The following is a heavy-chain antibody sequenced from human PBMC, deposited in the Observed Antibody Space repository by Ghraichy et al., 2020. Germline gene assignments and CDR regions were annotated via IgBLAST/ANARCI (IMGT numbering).Heavy chain of an antibody. D-gene: IGHD3/OR15-3a*01. J-gene: IGHJ6*02. Sequence: LSLTCAASGFTFRNYRMSWVRQAPGKGLEWVANIKEDGSEKYYVDSVKGRFTISRDNAENSLFLQMNSLRVEDTAVYYCARWTGLDVWGQGTTVTVSS. V-gene: IGHV3-7*03. CDR1: GFTFRNYR. CDR2: IKEDGSEK. CDR3: ARWTGLDV.